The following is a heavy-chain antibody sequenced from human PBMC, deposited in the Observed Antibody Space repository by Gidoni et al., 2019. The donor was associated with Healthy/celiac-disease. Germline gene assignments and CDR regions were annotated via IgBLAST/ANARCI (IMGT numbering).Heavy chain of an antibody. Sequence: QLQLQESGPGLVKPSETLSLTCTVSGGSISSIRYYWGWIRQPPGKGLEWIGRIYYSGSTYYNPSLKSRVTISVDTSKNQFSLKLSSVTAADTAVYYCARRCLSDAFDIWGQGTMVTVSS. CDR3: ARRCLSDAFDI. V-gene: IGHV4-39*01. CDR2: IYYSGST. CDR1: GGSISSIRYY. J-gene: IGHJ3*02.